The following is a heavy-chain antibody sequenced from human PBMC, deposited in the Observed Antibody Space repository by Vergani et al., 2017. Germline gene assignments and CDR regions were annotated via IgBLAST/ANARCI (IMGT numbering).Heavy chain of an antibody. CDR3: ARGGAAAGPYFDY. CDR1: GFTFSSYS. Sequence: EVQLVESGGGLVKPGGSLRLSCAASGFTFSSYSMNWVRQAPGKGLEWVSSISSSSSYIYYADSVKGRFTISRDNAKNSLYLQMNSLRAEDTAVYYCARGGAAAGPYFDYWGQGTLVTVSS. CDR2: ISSSSSYI. D-gene: IGHD6-13*01. V-gene: IGHV3-21*04. J-gene: IGHJ4*02.